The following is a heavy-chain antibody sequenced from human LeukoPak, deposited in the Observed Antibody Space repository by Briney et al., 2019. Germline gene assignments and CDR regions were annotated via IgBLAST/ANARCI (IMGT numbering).Heavy chain of an antibody. D-gene: IGHD3-3*01. CDR1: GFTFSIYS. J-gene: IGHJ4*02. CDR3: ARAGDFSFKD. CDR2: ISSSSSTI. Sequence: GGSLGLSCAASGFTFSIYSMSWVRQAPGKGLEWVSYISSSSSTISYADSVKGRFIISRDNAENSLYLQMNSLRAEDTAVYYCARAGDFSFKDWGQGTLVTVSS. V-gene: IGHV3-48*01.